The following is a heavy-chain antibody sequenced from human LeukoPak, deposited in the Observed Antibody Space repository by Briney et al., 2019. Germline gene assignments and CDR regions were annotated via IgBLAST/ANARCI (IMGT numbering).Heavy chain of an antibody. Sequence: PSETLSLNCAVYGGSFSGYYWSWIRQPPGKGLEWIGEINHSGSTNYNPSLKSRVTISVDTSKNQFSLKLSSVTAADTAVYYCARLGLDRYYYDSSGYAFDIWGQGTMVTVSS. V-gene: IGHV4-34*01. CDR2: INHSGST. CDR3: ARLGLDRYYYDSSGYAFDI. J-gene: IGHJ3*02. CDR1: GGSFSGYY. D-gene: IGHD3-22*01.